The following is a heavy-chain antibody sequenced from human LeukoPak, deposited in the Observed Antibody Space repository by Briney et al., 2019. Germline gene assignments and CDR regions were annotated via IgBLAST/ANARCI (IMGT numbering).Heavy chain of an antibody. CDR2: MNPNSGNT. V-gene: IGHV1-8*01. CDR3: ARRYYYGSGSYHTNFDY. Sequence: GASVKVSCKASGYTFTSYDINWVRQATGQGLEWMGWMNPNSGNTGYAQKFQGRVTMTRNTSISTAYMELSSLRSEDTAVYYCARRYYYGSGSYHTNFDYWGQGTLVTVSS. J-gene: IGHJ4*02. CDR1: GYTFTSYD. D-gene: IGHD3-10*01.